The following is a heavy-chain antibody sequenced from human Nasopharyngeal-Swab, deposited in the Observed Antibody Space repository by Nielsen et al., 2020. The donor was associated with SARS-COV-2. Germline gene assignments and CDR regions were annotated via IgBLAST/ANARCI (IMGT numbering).Heavy chain of an antibody. CDR2: IGQDGGGK. CDR1: GFTYW. D-gene: IGHD5-12*01. Sequence: GESLKISCAASGFTYWMNWVRQAPGKGLEWVGNIGQDGGGKKYVDSVKGRFTISRDNANNLLYLQMNSLRAEDTAVYYCVRDRDSGDDSDDYYHYYGMDVWGQGTTVTVSS. CDR3: VRDRDSGDDSDDYYHYYGMDV. J-gene: IGHJ6*02. V-gene: IGHV3-7*01.